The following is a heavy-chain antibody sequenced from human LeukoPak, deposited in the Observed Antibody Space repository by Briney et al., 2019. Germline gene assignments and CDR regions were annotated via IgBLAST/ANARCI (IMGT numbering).Heavy chain of an antibody. CDR2: INHSGST. D-gene: IGHD3-10*01. V-gene: IGHV4-34*01. CDR3: ARRGVRGVNRNYFDY. CDR1: GGSFSGYH. Sequence: SETLSLTCAVYGGSFSGYHWSWIRQPPGKGLEWIGEINHSGSTNYNPSLKSRVTISVDTSKNQFSLKLSSVTAADTAVYYCARRGVRGVNRNYFDYWGQGTLVTVSS. J-gene: IGHJ4*02.